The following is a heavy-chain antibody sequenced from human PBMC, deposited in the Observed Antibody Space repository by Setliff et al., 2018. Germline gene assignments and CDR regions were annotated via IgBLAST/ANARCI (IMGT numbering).Heavy chain of an antibody. CDR1: GLSYINDW. CDR3: FGAGTCSY. D-gene: IGHD3-10*01. Sequence: GGSLRLSCSASGLSYINDWVSWVRQAPGKGLEWLASINPHGSEKYYADSVKGRFTISRDNAKNSLSLQMNNLRTEDTAVYYCFGAGTCSYWGQGTLVTVSS. V-gene: IGHV3-7*01. J-gene: IGHJ4*02. CDR2: INPHGSEK.